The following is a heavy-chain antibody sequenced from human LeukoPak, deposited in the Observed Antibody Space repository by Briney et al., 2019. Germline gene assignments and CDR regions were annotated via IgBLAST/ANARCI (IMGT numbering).Heavy chain of an antibody. CDR3: ARVGHYYGSGSYYH. CDR2: IIPILGIA. J-gene: IGHJ4*02. CDR1: GGTFSSYA. Sequence: ASVKVSCKASGGTFSSYAISWVRQAPGQGLEWMGRIIPILGIANYAQKFQGRVTITADKSTSTAYMELSSLRSEDTAVYYCARVGHYYGSGSYYHWGQGTLVTVSS. V-gene: IGHV1-69*04. D-gene: IGHD3-10*01.